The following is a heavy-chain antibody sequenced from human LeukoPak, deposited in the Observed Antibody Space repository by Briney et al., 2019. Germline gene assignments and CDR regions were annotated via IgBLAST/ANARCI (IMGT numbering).Heavy chain of an antibody. D-gene: IGHD2-15*01. CDR3: ARHGSGGSSYTYFDS. J-gene: IGHJ4*02. Sequence: SETLSLTCTVSGGSISSYYWNWIRQPPGKGLEWVGYIYYNGATNYSPSLKSRVTISVDTSKNQSSLKLSSVTAADTAVYYCARHGSGGSSYTYFDSWGQGTLVTVSS. V-gene: IGHV4-59*08. CDR2: IYYNGAT. CDR1: GGSISSYY.